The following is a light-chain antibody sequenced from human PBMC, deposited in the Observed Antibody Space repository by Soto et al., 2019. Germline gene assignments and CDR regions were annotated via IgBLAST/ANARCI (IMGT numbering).Light chain of an antibody. CDR3: QQYGSSGT. V-gene: IGKV3-20*01. J-gene: IGKJ1*01. Sequence: EVLMTQSPATLSVSPGERATLSCRASQSIVSSYVAWYQQTPGQAPRLLIYGASNRATGIPDRFSGSGSGTDFTLTISRLEPEDFAVYYCQQYGSSGTFGQGTKVDIK. CDR1: QSIVSSY. CDR2: GAS.